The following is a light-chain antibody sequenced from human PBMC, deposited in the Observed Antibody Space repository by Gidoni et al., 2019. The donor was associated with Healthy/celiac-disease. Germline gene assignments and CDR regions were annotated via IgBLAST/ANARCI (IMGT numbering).Light chain of an antibody. CDR3: QQYDSTPLT. CDR1: QSVLYSSNNKNY. Sequence: IVITQSPDFLAVSLCERATINCMSSQSVLYSSNNKNYLAWYQQKPGQPPKLLIYWASTRESGVPDRFSGSGSGTDFTLTISSLQAEDVAVYYCQQYDSTPLTFXGXTKVEIK. CDR2: WAS. V-gene: IGKV4-1*01. J-gene: IGKJ4*01.